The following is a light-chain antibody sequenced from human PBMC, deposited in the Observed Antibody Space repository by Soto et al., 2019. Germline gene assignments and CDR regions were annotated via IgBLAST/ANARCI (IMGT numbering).Light chain of an antibody. V-gene: IGKV3-20*01. CDR2: GAS. CDR1: QSISSSN. Sequence: EIVLTQSPGTLSLSPGERATLSCRASQSISSSNLAWYQQKPGRAPRLLIYGASSRATGIPDRFSGYGSGKDFNITISTREPEDCAVYYCQQYGTCPDWEGWSFGQGTKVEV. CDR3: QQYGTCPDWEGWS. J-gene: IGKJ1*01.